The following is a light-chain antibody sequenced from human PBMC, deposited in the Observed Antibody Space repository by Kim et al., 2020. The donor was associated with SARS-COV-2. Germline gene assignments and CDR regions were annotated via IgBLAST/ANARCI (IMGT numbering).Light chain of an antibody. Sequence: APGKTARIAWGRNNIGRKAVHWYQQNPGQAPVLVIYYDSDRPSGIPERFSGSNSGNTATLTISRVEAGDEADYFCQVWDSSSDHVVFGGGTQLTVL. J-gene: IGLJ2*01. CDR3: QVWDSSSDHVV. V-gene: IGLV3-21*04. CDR1: NIGRKA. CDR2: YDS.